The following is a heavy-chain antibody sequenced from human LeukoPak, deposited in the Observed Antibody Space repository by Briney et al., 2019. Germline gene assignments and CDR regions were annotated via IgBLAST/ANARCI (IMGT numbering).Heavy chain of an antibody. CDR3: ARRSSGLEWLLPFDY. V-gene: IGHV4-39*01. D-gene: IGHD3-3*01. J-gene: IGHJ4*02. CDR1: GGSVSSSSYY. CDR2: IYYSGST. Sequence: SETLSLTCTVSGGSVSSSSYYWGRIRQPPGKGLEWIGSIYYSGSTYYNPSLKSRVTISVDTSKNQFSLKLSSVTAADTAVYYCARRSSGLEWLLPFDYWGQGTLVTVSS.